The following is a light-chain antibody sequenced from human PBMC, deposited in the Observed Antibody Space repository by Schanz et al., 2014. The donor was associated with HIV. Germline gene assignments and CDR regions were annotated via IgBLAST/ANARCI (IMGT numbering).Light chain of an antibody. CDR2: GAS. J-gene: IGKJ5*01. V-gene: IGKV3-20*01. CDR3: HQYAGS. Sequence: ETLLTQSPATLYVSPGERATLSCRASQSVTSRYLAWYKQKHGQAPRLLIYGASSRATGIPDRFSGGGSGTDFTLTISRLEPEDFAVYYCHQYAGSFGQGTRLEIK. CDR1: QSVTSRY.